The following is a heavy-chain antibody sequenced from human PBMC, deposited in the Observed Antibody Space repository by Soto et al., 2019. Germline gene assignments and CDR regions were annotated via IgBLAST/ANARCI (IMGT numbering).Heavy chain of an antibody. CDR2: IYYSGST. Sequence: QVQLQESGPGLVKPSETLSLTCTVSGGSISSYYWSWIRQPPGKGLEWIGYIYYSGSTNYNPSLKSRVTISVDTSKNQFSLKLSSVTAADTAVYYCARVTPVSHEYYFDYWGQGTLVTVSS. CDR3: ARVTPVSHEYYFDY. D-gene: IGHD4-17*01. CDR1: GGSISSYY. J-gene: IGHJ4*02. V-gene: IGHV4-59*01.